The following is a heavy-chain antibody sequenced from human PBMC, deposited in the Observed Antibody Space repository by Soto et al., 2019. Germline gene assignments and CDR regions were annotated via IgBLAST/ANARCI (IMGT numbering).Heavy chain of an antibody. CDR3: AKGANLGPKTGYAFDP. Sequence: TLSLTCAISGDSVSSNTASWNWIRQSPSRGLEWLGRTYFRSKWYNDYAVSVKSRIIINPDTSNNQFSLQLNSVTPEDTAVYFCAKGANLGPKTGYAFDPWGQGIMVTV. CDR2: TYFRSKWYN. D-gene: IGHD5-12*01. CDR1: GDSVSSNTAS. V-gene: IGHV6-1*01. J-gene: IGHJ5*02.